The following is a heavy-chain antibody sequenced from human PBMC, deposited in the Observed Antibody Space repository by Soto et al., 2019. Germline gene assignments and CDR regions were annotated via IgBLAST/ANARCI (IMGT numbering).Heavy chain of an antibody. CDR3: ARSHFTIGMGTFDI. CDR2: IYYSGST. D-gene: IGHD3-3*02. CDR1: GGSISSGGYY. Sequence: SETLSLTCTVSGGSISSGGYYWSWFRQPPGKGLEWIGSIYYSGSTYYNPSLKSRLTISVDTSKNQFSLKLSSVTAADTAMYYCARSHFTIGMGTFDIWGQGTMVTVSS. J-gene: IGHJ3*02. V-gene: IGHV4-39*01.